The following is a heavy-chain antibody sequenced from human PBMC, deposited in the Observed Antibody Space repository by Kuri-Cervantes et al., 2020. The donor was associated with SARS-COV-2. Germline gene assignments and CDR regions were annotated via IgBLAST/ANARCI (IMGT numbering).Heavy chain of an antibody. J-gene: IGHJ4*02. CDR1: GFTSSSYG. Sequence: GESLKISCAASGFTSSSYGMNWVRQAPGKGLEYVSSISSSSSYIYYADSVKGRFTISRDNAKNSLHLQMNSLRAEDTAVYYCARDGGGRPTHSDYWGQGTLVTVSS. D-gene: IGHD2-15*01. CDR3: ARDGGGRPTHSDY. CDR2: ISSSSSYI. V-gene: IGHV3-21*01.